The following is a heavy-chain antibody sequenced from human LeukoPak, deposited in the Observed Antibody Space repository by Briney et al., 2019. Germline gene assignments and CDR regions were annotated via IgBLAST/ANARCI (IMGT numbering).Heavy chain of an antibody. J-gene: IGHJ5*02. CDR3: ARVDGDCYSRWCWFDP. D-gene: IGHD2-21*02. V-gene: IGHV1-46*01. CDR2: INPSGGST. Sequence: GASVKVSCKASGYTFTSYYMHWVRQAPGQGLEWMGIINPSGGSTSYAQKFQGRVTMTRDTSTSTVYMELSSLRSEDTAVYYCARVDGDCYSRWCWFDPWGQGTLVTVSS. CDR1: GYTFTSYY.